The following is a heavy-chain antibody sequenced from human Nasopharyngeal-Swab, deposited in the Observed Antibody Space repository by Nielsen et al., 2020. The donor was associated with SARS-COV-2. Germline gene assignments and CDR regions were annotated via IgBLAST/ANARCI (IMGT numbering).Heavy chain of an antibody. Sequence: GESLKISCAASGFTFSSYAMSWVRQAPGKGLEWVSAISGSGGSTYYADSVKGRFTISRDNSKNTLYLQMNSLRAEDTAVYYCAKLDLAIVVVPAAMPAGIDYWGPGILVTGSS. CDR3: AKLDLAIVVVPAAMPAGIDY. D-gene: IGHD2-2*01. CDR2: ISGSGGST. CDR1: GFTFSSYA. V-gene: IGHV3-23*01. J-gene: IGHJ4*02.